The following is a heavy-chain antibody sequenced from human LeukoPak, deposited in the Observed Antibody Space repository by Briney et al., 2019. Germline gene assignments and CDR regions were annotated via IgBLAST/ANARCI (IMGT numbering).Heavy chain of an antibody. J-gene: IGHJ6*02. CDR2: IYPGDSDT. CDR1: GYTFTSYW. Sequence: GESLKISCKGSGYTFTSYWIGWVRQVPGKGLEWMGIIYPGDSDTRYSPSFQGQVTISADKSISPAYLQWSSLKASDTAMYYCARHLSTGWPNYYHHTMDVWGQGTTVTVSS. CDR3: ARHLSTGWPNYYHHTMDV. D-gene: IGHD6-19*01. V-gene: IGHV5-51*01.